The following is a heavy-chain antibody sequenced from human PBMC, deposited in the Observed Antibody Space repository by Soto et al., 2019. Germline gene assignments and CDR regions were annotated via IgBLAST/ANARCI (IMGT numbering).Heavy chain of an antibody. J-gene: IGHJ4*02. Sequence: SETLSLTCTVSGGSISSYYWSWIRQPPGKGLEWIGYIYYSGSTNYNPSLKSRVTISVDTSKNQFSLKLSSVTAADTAVYYCARRHGSCFDYWGQGTLVPASS. CDR1: GGSISSYY. V-gene: IGHV4-59*08. CDR3: ARRHGSCFDY. CDR2: IYYSGST.